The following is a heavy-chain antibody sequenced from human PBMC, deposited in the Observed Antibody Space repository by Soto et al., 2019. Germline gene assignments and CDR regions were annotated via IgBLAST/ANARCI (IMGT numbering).Heavy chain of an antibody. CDR1: GFTFSSYA. CDR3: AKDLPYQTFDY. D-gene: IGHD2-2*02. J-gene: IGHJ4*02. CDR2: ISGSGGST. Sequence: GESLKISCAASGFTFSSYAMSWVRQAPGKGLEWVSAISGSGGSTYYADSVKGRFTISRDNSKNTLYLQMNSLRAEDTAVYYCAKDLPYQTFDYWGQGTLVTVSS. V-gene: IGHV3-23*01.